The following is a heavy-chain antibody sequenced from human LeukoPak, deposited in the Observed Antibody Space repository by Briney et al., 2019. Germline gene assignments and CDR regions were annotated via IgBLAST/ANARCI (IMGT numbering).Heavy chain of an antibody. D-gene: IGHD3-10*01. V-gene: IGHV4-39*01. CDR2: VYYTGSA. Sequence: SETLSLTFTVSGGSISSTSYHWAWIRQPPGKGLEWIATVYYTGSAYYNPSLKSRVTISVDTSKSQFSLKLSSVTTADTALYYCARYASGSYYWFDPWGQGTLVTVSS. CDR1: GGSISSTSYH. J-gene: IGHJ5*02. CDR3: ARYASGSYYWFDP.